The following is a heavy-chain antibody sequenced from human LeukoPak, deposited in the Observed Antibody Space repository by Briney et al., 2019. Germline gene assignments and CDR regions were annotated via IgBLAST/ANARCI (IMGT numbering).Heavy chain of an antibody. CDR3: ARDLGYSGYADREFYYYGMDV. J-gene: IGHJ6*02. CDR2: IYYSGST. CDR1: GGSISSYY. Sequence: PSETLSLTCTVSGGSISSYYWSWIRQPPGKGLEWIGYIYYSGSTNYNPSLKGRVTISVDTSKNQFSLKLSSVTAADTAVYYCARDLGYSGYADREFYYYGMDVWGQGTTVTVSS. V-gene: IGHV4-59*01. D-gene: IGHD5-12*01.